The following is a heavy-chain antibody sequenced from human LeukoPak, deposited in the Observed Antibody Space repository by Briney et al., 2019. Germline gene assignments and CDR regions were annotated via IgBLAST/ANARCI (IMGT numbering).Heavy chain of an antibody. J-gene: IGHJ4*02. V-gene: IGHV3-23*01. CDR2: ISASGADT. CDR3: PKPLLTPGN. CDR1: GFTFSAYA. D-gene: IGHD4-23*01. Sequence: GGSLRLSCAASGFTFSAYAMTWVRQAPGKGLEWVSTISASGADTYYADSVRGRFTISRDNSRNALYLQLSRLRVDDTAFYYCPKPLLTPGNWGPGTLVTVSS.